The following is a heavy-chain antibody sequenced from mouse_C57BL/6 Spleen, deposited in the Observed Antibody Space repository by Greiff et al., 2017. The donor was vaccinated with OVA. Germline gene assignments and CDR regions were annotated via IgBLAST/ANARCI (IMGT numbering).Heavy chain of an antibody. J-gene: IGHJ4*01. D-gene: IGHD2-3*01. CDR2: IRYDGSN. CDR1: GYSIPSGYY. V-gene: IGHV3-6*01. CDR3: ARVKVMYAMDY. Sequence: ESGPGLVKPSQSLSLTCSVTGYSIPSGYYWNWIRQFPGKKLEWMGYIRYDGSNTYNPSLKNRISINRDTSKNQFFLKLNSVTTEDTATYYCARVKVMYAMDYWGQGTSVTVSS.